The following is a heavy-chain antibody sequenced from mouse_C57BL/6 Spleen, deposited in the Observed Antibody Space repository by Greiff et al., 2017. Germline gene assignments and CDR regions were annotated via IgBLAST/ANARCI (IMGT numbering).Heavy chain of an antibody. Sequence: DVKLQESGPGLVKPSQSLSLTCSVTGYSITSGYYWNWIRQFPGNKLEWMGYISYDGSNNYNPSLKNRISITRDTSKNQFFLKLNSVTTEDTATYYCAREVIYYGNPYWYFDVWGTGTTVTVSS. CDR2: ISYDGSN. D-gene: IGHD2-1*01. CDR3: AREVIYYGNPYWYFDV. J-gene: IGHJ1*03. V-gene: IGHV3-6*01. CDR1: GYSITSGYY.